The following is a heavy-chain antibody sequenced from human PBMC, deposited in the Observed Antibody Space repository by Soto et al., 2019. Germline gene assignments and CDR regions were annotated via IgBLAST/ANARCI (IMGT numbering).Heavy chain of an antibody. V-gene: IGHV4-34*01. CDR1: GGSFSGYY. J-gene: IGHJ6*03. CDR3: ARGVQAAAGTDYYYYMDV. CDR2: INHSGST. Sequence: QVQLQQWGAGLLKPSETLSLTCAVYGGSFSGYYWSWIRQPPGKGLEWIGEINHSGSTNSNPSLKSRVTISVDTSKNQFSLKLSSVTAADTAVYYCARGVQAAAGTDYYYYMDVWGKGTTVTVSS. D-gene: IGHD6-13*01.